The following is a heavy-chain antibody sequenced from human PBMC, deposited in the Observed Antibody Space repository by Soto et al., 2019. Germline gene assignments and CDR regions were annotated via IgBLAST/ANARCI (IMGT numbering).Heavy chain of an antibody. J-gene: IGHJ4*02. Sequence: QVQLQESGPGLVKPSQTLSLTCNGSGESISSGGYYWSWIRHHPRKGLEWIGYISDSESAYYNPSLKSRVTLSMDTSNNHFAMRPSSVTDADTAVYYCARASSSSSAADYWGQGTLVTVSS. CDR3: ARASSSSSAADY. D-gene: IGHD6-6*01. CDR2: ISDSESA. CDR1: GESISSGGYY. V-gene: IGHV4-31*03.